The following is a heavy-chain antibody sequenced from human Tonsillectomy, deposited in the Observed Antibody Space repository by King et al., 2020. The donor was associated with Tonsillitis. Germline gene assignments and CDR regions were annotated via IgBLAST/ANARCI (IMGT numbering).Heavy chain of an antibody. CDR1: GFTFSSYG. D-gene: IGHD6-19*01. CDR2: IWYDGSNK. CDR3: ARDAHLQWQGWFDP. Sequence: QLVQSGGGVVQPGRSLRLSCAASGFTFSSYGMHWVRQAPGKGLEWVAVIWYDGSNKYYADSVKGRFTISRDNSTNKLYLQMNRLRAEDTAMYYCARDAHLQWQGWFDPWGQGTLVTVSS. V-gene: IGHV3-33*01. J-gene: IGHJ5*02.